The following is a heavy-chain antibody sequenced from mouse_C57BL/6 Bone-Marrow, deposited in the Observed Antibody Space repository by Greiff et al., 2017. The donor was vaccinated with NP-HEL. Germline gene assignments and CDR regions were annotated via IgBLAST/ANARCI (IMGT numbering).Heavy chain of an antibody. V-gene: IGHV1-47*01. CDR2: FHPYNDDT. CDR1: GYTFTTYP. D-gene: IGHD2-3*01. Sequence: VQLQQSGAELVKPGASVKMSCKASGYTFTTYPIEWMKQNHGKSLEWIGNFHPYNDDTKYNEKFKGKATLTVEKSSSTVYLELSRLTSDDSAVYDCARRGDGYSYAMDYWGQGTSVTVSS. CDR3: ARRGDGYSYAMDY. J-gene: IGHJ4*01.